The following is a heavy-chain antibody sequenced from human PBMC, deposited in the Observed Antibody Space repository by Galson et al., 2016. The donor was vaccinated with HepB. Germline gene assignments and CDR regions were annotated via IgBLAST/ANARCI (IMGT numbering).Heavy chain of an antibody. Sequence: LSLTCAVYGGSFSGYYWTWIRQPPGQGLEWIGEIHHSGYTYYNPSLKSRITMAVDTSKNQFSLKLSSVTAADSAMYFCARTEVPGVDDAFDIWGQGTAVTVSS. D-gene: IGHD1-1*01. CDR1: GGSFSGYY. V-gene: IGHV4-34*01. J-gene: IGHJ3*02. CDR2: IHHSGYT. CDR3: ARTEVPGVDDAFDI.